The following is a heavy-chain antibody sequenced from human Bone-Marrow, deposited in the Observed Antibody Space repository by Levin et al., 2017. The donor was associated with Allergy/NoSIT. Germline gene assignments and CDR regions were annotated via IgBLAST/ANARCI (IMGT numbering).Heavy chain of an antibody. Sequence: PSETLSLTCTVSGGSISSSSYYWGWIRQPPGKGLEWIGSIYYSGSTYYNPSLKSRVTISVDTSKNQFSLKLSSVTAADTAVYYCAREGDSSGWPDYWGQGTLVTVSS. CDR2: IYYSGST. V-gene: IGHV4-39*07. J-gene: IGHJ4*02. CDR1: GGSISSSSYY. CDR3: AREGDSSGWPDY. D-gene: IGHD6-19*01.